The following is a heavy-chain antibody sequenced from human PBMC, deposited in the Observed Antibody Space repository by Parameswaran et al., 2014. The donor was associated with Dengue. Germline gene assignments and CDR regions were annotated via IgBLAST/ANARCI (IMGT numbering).Heavy chain of an antibody. CDR3: ARDMDTAMEYFYYYGMDV. D-gene: IGHD5-18*01. V-gene: IGHV3-11*04. CDR2: ISSSGSTI. Sequence: RWIRQPPGKGLDGVSYISSSGSTIYYADSVKGRFTISRDNAKNSLYLQMNSLRAEDTAVYYCARDMDTAMEYFYYYGMDVWGQGTTVTVSS. J-gene: IGHJ6*02.